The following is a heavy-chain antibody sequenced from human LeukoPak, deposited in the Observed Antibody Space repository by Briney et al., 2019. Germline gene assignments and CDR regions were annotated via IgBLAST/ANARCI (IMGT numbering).Heavy chain of an antibody. Sequence: PGGSLRLSCVASGFTFTNHWMSWVRQAPGKGLEWVSAISGSGGSTYYADSVKGRFTISRDNSKNTLYLQMNSLRAEDTAVYYCAKLPYYYDSSQPYWGQGTLVTVSS. CDR1: GFTFTNHW. V-gene: IGHV3-23*01. J-gene: IGHJ4*02. CDR2: ISGSGGST. D-gene: IGHD3-22*01. CDR3: AKLPYYYDSSQPY.